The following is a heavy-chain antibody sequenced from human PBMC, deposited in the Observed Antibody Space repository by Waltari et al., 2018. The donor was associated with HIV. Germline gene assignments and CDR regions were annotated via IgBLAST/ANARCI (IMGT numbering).Heavy chain of an antibody. V-gene: IGHV3-74*01. CDR3: VREYSSSRFFDY. CDR1: GFIFSSYW. D-gene: IGHD6-13*01. Sequence: EGLMVESGGGLVQPGGSMRLSCEGSGFIFSSYWMHWVRQAPGKGLVGVSRINSDGNTTTYADSVKGRFTISRDNAKNTLFLQMDSLRAEDTAVYFCVREYSSSRFFDYWGQGTLVTVSS. J-gene: IGHJ4*02. CDR2: INSDGNTT.